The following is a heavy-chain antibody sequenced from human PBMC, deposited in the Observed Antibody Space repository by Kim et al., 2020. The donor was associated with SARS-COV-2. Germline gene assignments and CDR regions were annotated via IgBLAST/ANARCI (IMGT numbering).Heavy chain of an antibody. D-gene: IGHD3-10*01. J-gene: IGHJ6*02. CDR1: GFTFSSYW. CDR3: ARDTYGSGSYPQYYYGMDV. Sequence: GGSLRLSCAASGFTFSSYWMSWVRQAPGKGLEGVANIKQDGSEKYYVDSVKGRFTISRDNAKNSLYLQMNSLRAEDTAVYYCARDTYGSGSYPQYYYGMDVWGQGTTVTVS. V-gene: IGHV3-7*01. CDR2: IKQDGSEK.